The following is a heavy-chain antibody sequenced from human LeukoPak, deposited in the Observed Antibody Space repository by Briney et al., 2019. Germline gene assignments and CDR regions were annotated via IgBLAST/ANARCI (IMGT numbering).Heavy chain of an antibody. Sequence: GASVKVSCKASGYTFTGYYIHWVRQAPGQGLEWMGWINPNSGGTNYAQKFQGRVTMTRDTSISTAYMELSRLRSDDTAVYYCAPLGAVESYDIETWGQGTLVTVSS. CDR2: INPNSGGT. J-gene: IGHJ5*02. D-gene: IGHD3-9*01. CDR3: APLGAVESYDIET. V-gene: IGHV1-2*02. CDR1: GYTFTGYY.